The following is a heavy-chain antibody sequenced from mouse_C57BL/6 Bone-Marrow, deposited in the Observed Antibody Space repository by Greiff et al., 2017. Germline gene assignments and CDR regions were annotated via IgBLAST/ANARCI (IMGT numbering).Heavy chain of an antibody. V-gene: IGHV1-82*01. Sequence: VQLQQSGPELVKPGASVKISCKASGYAFSSSWMNWVKQRPGKGLEWIGRIYPGDGGTNYNGKFKGKATLTADKSSSTAHMQLSSLTSEDSAVYFCARTGKGDYFDYWGQGTTLTVSS. CDR3: ARTGKGDYFDY. CDR1: GYAFSSSW. CDR2: IYPGDGGT. D-gene: IGHD4-1*01. J-gene: IGHJ2*01.